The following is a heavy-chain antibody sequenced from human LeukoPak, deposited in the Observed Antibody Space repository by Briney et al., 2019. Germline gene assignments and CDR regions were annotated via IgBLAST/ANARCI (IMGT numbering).Heavy chain of an antibody. CDR1: GYTFTSYD. Sequence: ASVKVSCKASGYTFTSYDINWVRQATGQGLEWMGWMNPNSGNTGYAQKFQGRVTITRNTSISTAYMELSSLRSEDTAVYYRARGRKATIFGVVNWFDPWGQGTLVTVSS. J-gene: IGHJ5*02. V-gene: IGHV1-8*03. CDR3: ARGRKATIFGVVNWFDP. D-gene: IGHD3-3*01. CDR2: MNPNSGNT.